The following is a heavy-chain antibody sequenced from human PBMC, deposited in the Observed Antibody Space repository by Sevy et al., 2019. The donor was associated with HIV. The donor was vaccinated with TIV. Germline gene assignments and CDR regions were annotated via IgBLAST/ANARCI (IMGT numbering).Heavy chain of an antibody. CDR3: ATMRGGATTTDSRYYFDY. CDR1: GYTLTELS. D-gene: IGHD1-26*01. Sequence: ASVKVSCKVSGYTLTELSMHWVRQAPGKGLEWMGGFDPEDGETIYAQKFQGRVTMTGDTSTDTAYMELSSLRSEDTAVYYCATMRGGATTTDSRYYFDYWGQGTLVTVSS. CDR2: FDPEDGET. J-gene: IGHJ4*02. V-gene: IGHV1-24*01.